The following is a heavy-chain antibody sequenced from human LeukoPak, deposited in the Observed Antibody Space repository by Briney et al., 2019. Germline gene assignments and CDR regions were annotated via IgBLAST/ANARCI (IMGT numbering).Heavy chain of an antibody. Sequence: SETLSLTCTVSSDSIRSYYWNWIRQPAGKGLEWIGRIYTSGSTNYNPSLKSRVTMSVDTSKNQFSLKLSSVTAADTAVYYCAREVGRYNSGWLSSEFYFDYWGQGTLVTVSS. J-gene: IGHJ4*02. CDR3: AREVGRYNSGWLSSEFYFDY. CDR2: IYTSGST. D-gene: IGHD6-19*01. CDR1: SDSIRSYY. V-gene: IGHV4-4*07.